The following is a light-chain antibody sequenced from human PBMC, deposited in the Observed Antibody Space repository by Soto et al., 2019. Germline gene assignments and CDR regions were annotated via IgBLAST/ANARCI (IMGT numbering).Light chain of an antibody. V-gene: IGLV1-40*01. CDR1: SSNIGAGYD. J-gene: IGLJ1*01. CDR3: QSYDSSLSGFYV. Sequence: QSVLTHSPAVSGAPGQRVTISCTGSSSNIGAGYDVHWYQQLPGTAPKLLIYGNSNRPSGVPDRFSGSKSGTSASLAITGLQAEDEADYYCQSYDSSLSGFYVFGTGTKVTVL. CDR2: GNS.